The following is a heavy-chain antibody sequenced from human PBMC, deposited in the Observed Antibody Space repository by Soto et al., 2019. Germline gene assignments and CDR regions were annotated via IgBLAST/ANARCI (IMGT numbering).Heavy chain of an antibody. Sequence: EVQLVESGGGLVQPGGSLRLSCAASGFTFSTYWMHWVRQAPGKGLVWVSRINSDGSSTSYGDSVKGRFTISRDNAKNTLYLQMTRLRAEDTAVYYCVRTSLVVAAATREDYWGQGTLVAVAS. V-gene: IGHV3-74*01. CDR1: GFTFSTYW. CDR3: VRTSLVVAAATREDY. CDR2: INSDGSST. D-gene: IGHD2-15*01. J-gene: IGHJ4*02.